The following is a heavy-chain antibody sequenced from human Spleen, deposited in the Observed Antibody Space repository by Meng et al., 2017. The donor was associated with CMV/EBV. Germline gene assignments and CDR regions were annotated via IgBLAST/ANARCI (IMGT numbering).Heavy chain of an antibody. Sequence: GESLKISCAASGFTFSTYAMSWVRQAPGKGLEWVSVIYSAESSPNYADSVKGRFTISRDNSKNTLYLQMNSLRAEDTGVYYCAKVDILTATHFESWGQGTLVTVSS. J-gene: IGHJ4*02. V-gene: IGHV3-23*03. CDR3: AKVDILTATHFES. D-gene: IGHD3-9*01. CDR1: GFTFSTYA. CDR2: IYSAESSP.